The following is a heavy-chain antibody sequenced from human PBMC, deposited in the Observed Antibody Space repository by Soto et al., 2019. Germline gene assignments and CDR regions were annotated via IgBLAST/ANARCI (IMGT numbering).Heavy chain of an antibody. CDR2: INPSGGST. J-gene: IGHJ4*02. CDR1: GYTFTSYY. Sequence: GASVKVSCKASGYTFTSYYTHWVRQPPGQGLEWMGIINPSGGSTSYAQKFQGRVTMTRDTSTSTVYMELSSLRSEDTAVYYCARDQTDVDTAMVTGFDYWGQGTLVTVSS. D-gene: IGHD5-18*01. CDR3: ARDQTDVDTAMVTGFDY. V-gene: IGHV1-46*01.